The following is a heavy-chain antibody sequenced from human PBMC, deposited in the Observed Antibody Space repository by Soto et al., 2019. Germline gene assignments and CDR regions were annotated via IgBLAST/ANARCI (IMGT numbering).Heavy chain of an antibody. V-gene: IGHV3-74*01. D-gene: IGHD6-13*01. Sequence: GESLKISCAASGFTFSSYWMHWVRQAPGKGLVWVSRINSDGSSTSYADSVKGRFTISRDNAKNTLYLQMNSLRAEDTDVYYCARDRVAAGFDPWGQGTLVTVSS. J-gene: IGHJ5*02. CDR3: ARDRVAAGFDP. CDR1: GFTFSSYW. CDR2: INSDGSST.